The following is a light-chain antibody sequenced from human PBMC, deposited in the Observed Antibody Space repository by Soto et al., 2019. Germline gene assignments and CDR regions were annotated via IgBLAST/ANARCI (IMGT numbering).Light chain of an antibody. J-gene: IGLJ2*01. CDR1: RNYNL. CDR2: DNN. V-gene: IGLV1-51*01. Sequence: QSALTQPASVSGSPGQSITISCTGTRNYNLVSWFQLHPGEAPKLLIYDNNKRPSGIPDRFSGSKSGTSATLGITGLQTGDEADYYCGTWDSSLSAVVFGGGTKLTVL. CDR3: GTWDSSLSAVV.